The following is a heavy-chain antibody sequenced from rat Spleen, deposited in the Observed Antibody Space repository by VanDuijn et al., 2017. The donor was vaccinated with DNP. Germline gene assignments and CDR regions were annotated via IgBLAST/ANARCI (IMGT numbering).Heavy chain of an antibody. Sequence: QVQLKESGPGLMQPSQTLSLTCTVSGFSLTSFHVHWIRQPPGKGLEWMGRIQSGGSTDYNSSLKSRLSISRDTSKSQVFLKMNSLQTEDTAIYFCSRASGSPFAYWGQGTLVTVSS. V-gene: IGHV2-1*01. CDR1: GFSLTSFH. D-gene: IGHD1-4*01. J-gene: IGHJ3*01. CDR2: IQSGGST. CDR3: SRASGSPFAY.